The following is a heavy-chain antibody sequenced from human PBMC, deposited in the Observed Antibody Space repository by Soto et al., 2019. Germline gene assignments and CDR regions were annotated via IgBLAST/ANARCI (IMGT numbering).Heavy chain of an antibody. CDR2: IKHDGSET. V-gene: IGHV3-7*03. CDR3: ARDFATHCSGSTCYPYAY. Sequence: LRLSCAASGFTFNTFWMSWVRQSPGKGLEWVANIKHDGSETYYVDSVKGRFTISRDNAKNSLFLQMNTLRTEDTAVYYCARDFATHCSGSTCYPYAYWGQGALVTVSS. D-gene: IGHD2-15*01. J-gene: IGHJ4*02. CDR1: GFTFNTFW.